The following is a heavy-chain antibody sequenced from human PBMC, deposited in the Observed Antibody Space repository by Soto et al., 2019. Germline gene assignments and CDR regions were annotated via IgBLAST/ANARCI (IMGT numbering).Heavy chain of an antibody. J-gene: IGHJ4*02. CDR3: ARGGGVVVAHFDY. Sequence: QVKLVQSGAEVQKPGASVKVSCKASGYTFINYGITWVRRAPGQGLEWMGWISAYYGDTNYAQKVQGRVTMTTDTSTSTGSMELRSLRSDNTAIYYCARGGGVVVAHFDYWGQGTLVTVSS. CDR2: ISAYYGDT. CDR1: GYTFINYG. D-gene: IGHD2-15*01. V-gene: IGHV1-18*01.